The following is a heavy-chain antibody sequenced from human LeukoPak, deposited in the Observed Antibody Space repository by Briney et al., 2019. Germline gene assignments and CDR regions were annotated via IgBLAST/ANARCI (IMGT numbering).Heavy chain of an antibody. CDR2: INHSGST. Sequence: SETLSLTCAVYGGSFSGYYWSWIRQPPGKGLEWIGEINHSGSTNYNPSLKSRVTISVDTSKNQFSLKLSSVTAADTAVYYCARGVIVVVSQTPRFDYWGQGTLVTVSS. CDR1: GGSFSGYY. CDR3: ARGVIVVVSQTPRFDY. D-gene: IGHD3-22*01. V-gene: IGHV4-34*01. J-gene: IGHJ4*02.